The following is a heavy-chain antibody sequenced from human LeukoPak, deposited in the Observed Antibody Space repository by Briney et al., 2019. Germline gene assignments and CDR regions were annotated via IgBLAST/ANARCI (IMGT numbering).Heavy chain of an antibody. CDR2: MNSDGSTT. D-gene: IGHD7-27*01. Sequence: PGGSLRLSCGASGFXFSRDWMHWVRQGPGKGLVWVSRMNSDGSTTNYADSVKGRFTISRDNAKNTLYLQMNSLRAEDTAVYYCVRALMGTSDHWGQGSLVTVSS. CDR1: GFXFSRDW. CDR3: VRALMGTSDH. J-gene: IGHJ4*02. V-gene: IGHV3-74*01.